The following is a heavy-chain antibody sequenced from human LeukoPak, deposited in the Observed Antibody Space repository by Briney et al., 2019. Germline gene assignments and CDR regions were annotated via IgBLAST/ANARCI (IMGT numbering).Heavy chain of an antibody. J-gene: IGHJ4*02. D-gene: IGHD2-2*01. CDR3: ASPLGYCSSTNCYGDY. CDR1: GDSISSSSYY. CDR2: IYYSGNT. V-gene: IGHV4-39*01. Sequence: PSETLSLTCTVSGDSISSSSYYWGWLRPPPGKGLEWLGSIYYSGNTYYNPSLKSRVTISVDTSKNQFSLMLSSVTAADRAVYYCASPLGYCSSTNCYGDYWGQGTLVTVSS.